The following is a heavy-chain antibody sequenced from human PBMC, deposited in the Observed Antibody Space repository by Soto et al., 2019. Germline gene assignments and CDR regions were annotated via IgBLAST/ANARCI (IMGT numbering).Heavy chain of an antibody. D-gene: IGHD3-10*01. CDR3: VKDPTAGGTGTYYSY. J-gene: IGHJ4*02. CDR2: MSYDGRKE. V-gene: IGHV3-30*18. CDR1: GFTFNTYG. Sequence: QVQLVESGGGVVQPGRSLRLSCAGSGFTFNTYGMHWVRQAPGKGLEWVAVMSYDGRKEYYVDSVKGRFTISRENSKNTLYLQMNSLREEDTAVYYCVKDPTAGGTGTYYSYWGRGALVTVCS.